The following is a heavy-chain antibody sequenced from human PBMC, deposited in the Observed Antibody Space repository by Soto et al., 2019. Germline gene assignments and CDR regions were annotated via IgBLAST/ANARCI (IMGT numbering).Heavy chain of an antibody. CDR1: GFTFSTYA. CDR3: VKGYWKGDV. CDR2: ISGSGGSI. D-gene: IGHD1-1*01. J-gene: IGHJ6*02. V-gene: IGHV3-23*01. Sequence: EVQLLESGGGLVQPGGSLRLSCAASGFTFSTYAMNWVRQAPGNGLEWVSAISGSGGSIHYADSVKGRFTISRDNSKNPLYLQMNSLEDEDPAVYHCVKGYWKGDVWGQGTTVTVSS.